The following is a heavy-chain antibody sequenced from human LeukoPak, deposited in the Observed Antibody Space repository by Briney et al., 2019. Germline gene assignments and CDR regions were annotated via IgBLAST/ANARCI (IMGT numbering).Heavy chain of an antibody. CDR1: GLIFSGSA. V-gene: IGHV3-73*01. CDR3: TSQAGYSRSWEP. Sequence: GGSLKLSCAASGLIFSGSAMHWVRQAPGKGLEWVGRMRSKANNYATGYSPSVIGRFTISRDDSKNTRYLEMNSLKIEDTAVYSCTSQAGYSRSWEPWGQGTLVPVSS. CDR2: MRSKANNYAT. J-gene: IGHJ5*02. D-gene: IGHD6-13*01.